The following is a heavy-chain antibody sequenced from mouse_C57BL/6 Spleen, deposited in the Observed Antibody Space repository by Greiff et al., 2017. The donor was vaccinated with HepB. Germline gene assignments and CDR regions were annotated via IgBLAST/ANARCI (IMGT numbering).Heavy chain of an antibody. D-gene: IGHD2-3*01. V-gene: IGHV1-81*01. CDR2: IYPRSGNT. CDR1: GYTFTSYG. Sequence: VQLQQSGAELARPGASVKLSCKASGYTFTSYGISWVKQRTGQGLEWIGEIYPRSGNTYYNEKFKGKATLTADKSSSTAYMELRSLTSEDSAVYVCARRSYDGYYPDYWGQGTTLTVSS. J-gene: IGHJ2*01. CDR3: ARRSYDGYYPDY.